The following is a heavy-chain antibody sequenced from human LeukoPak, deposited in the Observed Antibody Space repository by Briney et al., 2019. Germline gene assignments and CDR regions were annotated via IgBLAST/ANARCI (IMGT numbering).Heavy chain of an antibody. V-gene: IGHV6-1*01. CDR2: TYYRSKWYN. D-gene: IGHD3-22*01. CDR1: GDSVSINSAA. J-gene: IGHJ5*02. CDR3: ARGEAYYYDSSGPSNWFDP. Sequence: SPTLSLTFAISGDSVSINSAAWNWVRQSPSRGLEWLGSTYYRSKWYNDYAVSVKSRITINPDTSKNQFSLQLNSVTPEDTAVYYCARGEAYYYDSSGPSNWFDPWGQGTLVTVSS.